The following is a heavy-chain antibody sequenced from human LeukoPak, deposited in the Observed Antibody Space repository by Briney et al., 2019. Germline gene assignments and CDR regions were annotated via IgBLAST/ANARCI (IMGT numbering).Heavy chain of an antibody. Sequence: SSETLSLTCAVSGGSLSSPNWWSWVRQPPGKGLEWIGEIYHSGSTNYNLSLKSRVTISVDKAKNQFSLKLNSVTAADTAVYYCARSASGSYAFDIWGQGTMVTVSS. J-gene: IGHJ3*02. CDR3: ARSASGSYAFDI. CDR1: GGSLSSPNW. D-gene: IGHD1-26*01. CDR2: IYHSGST. V-gene: IGHV4-4*02.